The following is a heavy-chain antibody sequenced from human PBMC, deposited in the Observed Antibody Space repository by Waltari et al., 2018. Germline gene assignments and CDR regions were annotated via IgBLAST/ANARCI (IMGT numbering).Heavy chain of an antibody. CDR1: GFTFSSYA. V-gene: IGHV3-23*01. D-gene: IGHD6-13*01. CDR2: CSSRCGGP. J-gene: IGHJ5*02. CDR3: ASRAAVDSSGLSWFDP. Sequence: EVQLLESGGGLVQPGGSLRLSCVASGFTFSSYAMSWVRQAPGKGLEWVFDCSSRCGGPSYVDSVKGRFTISRDNSKNTLYLQMNSLRAEDTAVYYCASRAAVDSSGLSWFDPWGQGTLVTVSS.